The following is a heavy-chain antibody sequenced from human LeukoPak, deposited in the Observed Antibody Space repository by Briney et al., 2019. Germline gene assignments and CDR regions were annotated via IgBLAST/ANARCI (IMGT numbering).Heavy chain of an antibody. V-gene: IGHV4-39*01. J-gene: IGHJ5*02. CDR3: ARRSYSASFDP. CDR1: GDSINDDDYY. Sequence: SETLSLTCTVSGDSINDDDYYWGWIRPPPGKGLEHIGSVSYGGSTSYSPSLKSRVNIYIDISKNQFSLELRSVTAADTAVYYCARRSYSASFDPWGQGSLVTVSS. CDR2: VSYGGST. D-gene: IGHD2-21*01.